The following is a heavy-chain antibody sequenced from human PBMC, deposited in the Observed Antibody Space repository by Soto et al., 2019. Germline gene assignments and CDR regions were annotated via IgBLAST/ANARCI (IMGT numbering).Heavy chain of an antibody. CDR2: INHSGST. V-gene: IGHV4-34*01. Sequence: SETMSLTCAVYGGSFSGYYWSWIRQPPGKGLAWIGEINHSGSTNYNPSLKSRVTISVDTSKNQFSLKLSSVTAADTAVYYCARRTVAASVYGYWGQGTLVTVSS. CDR3: ARRTVAASVYGY. CDR1: GGSFSGYY. D-gene: IGHD6-19*01. J-gene: IGHJ4*02.